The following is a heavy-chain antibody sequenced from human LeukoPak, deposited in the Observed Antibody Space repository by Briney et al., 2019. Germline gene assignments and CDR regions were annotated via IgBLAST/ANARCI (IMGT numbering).Heavy chain of an antibody. CDR1: GFTFSSYA. J-gene: IGHJ6*02. V-gene: IGHV3-30*01. CDR2: ISYDGSNK. CDR3: AWADTAMVTGYYYYGMDV. Sequence: GGSLRLSCAASGFTFSSYAMHWVRQAPGKGLEWVAVISYDGSNKYYADSVKGRFTISRDNSKNTLYLQMNSLRAEDTAVYYCAWADTAMVTGYYYYGMDVWGQGITVTVSS. D-gene: IGHD5-18*01.